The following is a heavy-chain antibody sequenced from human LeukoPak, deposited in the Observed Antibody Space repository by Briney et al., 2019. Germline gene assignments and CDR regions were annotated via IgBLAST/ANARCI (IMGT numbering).Heavy chain of an antibody. Sequence: PGGSLRLSCAASGFTFSDYYMSWIRQAPGKGLEWVSYISSSGSTIYYEDSVKGRFTISRDNAKNSLYLQMNSLRAEDTAVYYCATVEMATITADYWGQGTLVTVSS. J-gene: IGHJ4*02. CDR3: ATVEMATITADY. V-gene: IGHV3-11*04. CDR2: ISSSGSTI. CDR1: GFTFSDYY. D-gene: IGHD5-24*01.